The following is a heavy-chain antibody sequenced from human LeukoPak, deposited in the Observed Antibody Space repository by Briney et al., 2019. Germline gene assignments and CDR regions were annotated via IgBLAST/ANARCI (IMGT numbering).Heavy chain of an antibody. J-gene: IGHJ4*02. CDR1: GFTFSNYG. CDR3: AKVPCSSTSCYTVSYFDY. V-gene: IGHV3-23*01. D-gene: IGHD2-2*02. CDR2: ISGSGGNT. Sequence: LGGSLRLSCAASGFTFSNYGMSWVRQAPGKGLEWVSAISGSGGNTYYADSVKGRFTISRDNSKNTLYLQMNSLRAEDTAVYYCAKVPCSSTSCYTVSYFDYWGQGTLVTVSS.